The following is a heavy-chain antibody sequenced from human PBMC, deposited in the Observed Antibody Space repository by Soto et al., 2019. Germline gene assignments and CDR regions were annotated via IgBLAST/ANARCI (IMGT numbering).Heavy chain of an antibody. CDR1: GYTFTSYV. D-gene: IGHD3-10*01. Sequence: ASVKVSCKASGYTFTSYVISWVRQAPGQGLEWMGWISAYNGNTNYAQKLQGRVTMTTDTSTSTAYMELRSLRPDDTAVYYCARGMVRGVIIYYYGMDFWGQGTTVTVSS. V-gene: IGHV1-18*01. J-gene: IGHJ6*02. CDR2: ISAYNGNT. CDR3: ARGMVRGVIIYYYGMDF.